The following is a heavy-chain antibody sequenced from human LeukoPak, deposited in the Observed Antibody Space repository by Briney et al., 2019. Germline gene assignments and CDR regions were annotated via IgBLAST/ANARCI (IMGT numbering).Heavy chain of an antibody. CDR2: INHSGST. J-gene: IGHJ4*02. CDR3: ASRCSGGSCYPMYYFDY. CDR1: GGSFSSYY. Sequence: SETLSLTCAVYGGSFSSYYWSWIRQPPGNGLEWIGEINHSGSTNYNPSLKSRVTISVDTSKNQFSLKLSSVTAADTAVYYCASRCSGGSCYPMYYFDYWGQGTLVTAPS. D-gene: IGHD2-15*01. V-gene: IGHV4-34*01.